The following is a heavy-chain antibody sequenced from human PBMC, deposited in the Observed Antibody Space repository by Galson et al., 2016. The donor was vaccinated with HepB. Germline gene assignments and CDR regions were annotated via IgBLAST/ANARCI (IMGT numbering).Heavy chain of an antibody. J-gene: IGHJ4*02. CDR1: GDSISEPHW. Sequence: SETLSLTCSVSGDSISEPHWWIWVRQPPGKGLEWIGQIYPSGRTNYSPSLRSRVTILVDKSKNQFSLNLSSVTAADPAVYYCARIRGPSDPDFWSGFEYYFDYWGQGAQVAVSS. CDR2: IYPSGRT. D-gene: IGHD3-3*01. CDR3: ARIRGPSDPDFWSGFEYYFDY. V-gene: IGHV4-4*02.